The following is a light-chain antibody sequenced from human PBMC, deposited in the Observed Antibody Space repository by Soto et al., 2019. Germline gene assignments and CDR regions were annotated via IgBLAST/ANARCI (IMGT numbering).Light chain of an antibody. CDR2: GNT. Sequence: QSALTQPPSLSGAPGQTVTISCTGSSSNLGTGYDVHWYQHLPGTAPKLLIYGNTDRPSGVPDRFSGSRSGTSASLAITGLQAEDEAHYYCKSYDISLSGYVVFGGGTKLTVL. CDR1: SSNLGTGYD. V-gene: IGLV1-40*01. J-gene: IGLJ2*01. CDR3: KSYDISLSGYVV.